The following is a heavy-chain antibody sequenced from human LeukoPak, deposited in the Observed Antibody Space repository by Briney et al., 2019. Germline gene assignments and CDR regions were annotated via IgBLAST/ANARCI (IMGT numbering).Heavy chain of an antibody. Sequence: PSETLSLTCSVSGGSISSSSYYWGWIRQPPGKGLEWIGRIYYSGSTYYNPSLKSRVTISVDTSKNQFSLKLSSVTAADPAVYYCARARLYDFDYWGPGTLVTVSS. D-gene: IGHD2-2*02. CDR2: IYYSGST. J-gene: IGHJ4*02. CDR3: ARARLYDFDY. CDR1: GGSISSSSYY. V-gene: IGHV4-39*07.